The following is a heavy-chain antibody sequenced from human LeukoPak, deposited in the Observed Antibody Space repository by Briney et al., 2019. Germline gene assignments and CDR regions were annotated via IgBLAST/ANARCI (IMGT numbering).Heavy chain of an antibody. V-gene: IGHV4-39*01. CDR1: GAPISTGGFY. D-gene: IGHD1-26*01. CDR3: ARTHSGTYYGFDY. CDR2: FYYTGST. Sequence: KPSETPSLTCTVSGAPISTGGFYWGWIRHPPGTGLGWIGSFYYTGSTHYNPSLKSRVTISVDMSKNQASLKLSSVTAADTAVYYCARTHSGTYYGFDYWGQGALVTVSS. J-gene: IGHJ4*02.